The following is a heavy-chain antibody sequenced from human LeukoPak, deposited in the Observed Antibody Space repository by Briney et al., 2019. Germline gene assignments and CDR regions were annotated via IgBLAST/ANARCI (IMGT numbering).Heavy chain of an antibody. V-gene: IGHV4-39*01. J-gene: IGHJ4*02. Sequence: SETLSLTCTVSGGSISSSTYCWGWIRQPPGKGLEWIGSIYYSGTTTYNSSLRSRVTISEDTSKNQFSLKLSSVTASDTALYYCARLTDDSAGYLDYWGQGILVTVSS. CDR2: IYYSGTT. D-gene: IGHD3-22*01. CDR1: GGSISSSTYC. CDR3: ARLTDDSAGYLDY.